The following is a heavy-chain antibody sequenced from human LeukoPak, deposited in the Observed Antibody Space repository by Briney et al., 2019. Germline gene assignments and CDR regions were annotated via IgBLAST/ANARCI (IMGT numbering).Heavy chain of an antibody. CDR1: GYSFTTYW. CDR2: IFPGDSET. Sequence: GESLQISCKGFGYSFTTYWIGWVRQLPGKGLEWMGIIFPGDSETTYSPSFQGHVTISADKSISTAYLQWTSLKASDTAMYYCARHISQERGGDYWGQGTLVTVSS. V-gene: IGHV5-51*01. D-gene: IGHD3-16*01. J-gene: IGHJ4*02. CDR3: ARHISQERGGDY.